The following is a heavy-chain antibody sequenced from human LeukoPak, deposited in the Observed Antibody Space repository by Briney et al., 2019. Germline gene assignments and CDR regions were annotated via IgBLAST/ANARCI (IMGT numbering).Heavy chain of an antibody. CDR2: IYYSGST. J-gene: IGHJ4*02. Sequence: SQTLSLTCTVSGGSISSGDYYWSWIRQPPGKGLEWIGYIYYSGSTYYNPSLKSRVTISVDTSKDQFSLKLSSVTAADTAVYYCARVGGYSGYELATVDYWGQGTLVTVPS. V-gene: IGHV4-30-4*08. CDR3: ARVGGYSGYELATVDY. D-gene: IGHD5-12*01. CDR1: GGSISSGDYY.